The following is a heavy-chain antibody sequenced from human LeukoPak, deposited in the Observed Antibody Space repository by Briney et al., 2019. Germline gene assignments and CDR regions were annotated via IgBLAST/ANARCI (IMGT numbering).Heavy chain of an antibody. J-gene: IGHJ4*02. CDR1: GFTFSSYA. CDR2: ISGSGGST. V-gene: IGHV3-23*01. Sequence: PGGSLRLSCAASGFTFSSYAMSWVRQAPGTGLEWVSAISGSGGSTYYADSVKGRFTIPRDNSKNTLYLQMNSLRAEDTAVYYCAKAPPDYYYDSSGYYYHFFDYWGQGTLVTVSS. CDR3: AKAPPDYYYDSSGYYYHFFDY. D-gene: IGHD3-22*01.